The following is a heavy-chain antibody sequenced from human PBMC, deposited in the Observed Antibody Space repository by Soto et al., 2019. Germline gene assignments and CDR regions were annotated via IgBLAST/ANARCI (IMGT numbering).Heavy chain of an antibody. V-gene: IGHV1-18*01. CDR1: GYILNNYA. D-gene: IGHD6-19*01. J-gene: IGHJ5*02. Sequence: QVQLVQSGAEVKKPGASVKVSCKASGYILNNYAISWVRQTPGQGLEWMGWMNVYNGHTKYAQKVQGRLTMTADTSTRTAYMELRNLRSDDTAVYYCASDLSSGWFDHWGQGTLVTVSS. CDR2: MNVYNGHT. CDR3: ASDLSSGWFDH.